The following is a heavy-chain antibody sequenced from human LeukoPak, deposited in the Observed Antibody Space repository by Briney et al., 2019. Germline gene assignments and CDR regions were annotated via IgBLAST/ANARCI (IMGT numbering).Heavy chain of an antibody. Sequence: GESLKISCKGSGYSFTSYWIGWVRQMPGKGLEWMGIIYPGDSDTRYSPSFQGQVTISADKSISTAYLQWSSLKASDTAMYCCARGRLGQQLVAEFDYWGQGTLVTVSS. V-gene: IGHV5-51*01. J-gene: IGHJ4*02. CDR2: IYPGDSDT. D-gene: IGHD6-13*01. CDR1: GYSFTSYW. CDR3: ARGRLGQQLVAEFDY.